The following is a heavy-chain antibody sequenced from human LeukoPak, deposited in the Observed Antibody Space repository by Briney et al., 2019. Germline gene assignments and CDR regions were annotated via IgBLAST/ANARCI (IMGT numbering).Heavy chain of an antibody. D-gene: IGHD5-18*01. V-gene: IGHV3-43D*03. CDR2: ISWDGGST. CDR3: CRTGPTAMVYYLGYYYMDV. Sequence: GGSLRLSCAPSGFTFDDYAMHWVRQAPGKGLEWVSLISWDGGSTYYADSVKGRFTISRDNSKDSLYLQMNSLRAEDTALYYCCRTGPTAMVYYLGYYYMDVWGKGTTVTVSS. J-gene: IGHJ6*03. CDR1: GFTFDDYA.